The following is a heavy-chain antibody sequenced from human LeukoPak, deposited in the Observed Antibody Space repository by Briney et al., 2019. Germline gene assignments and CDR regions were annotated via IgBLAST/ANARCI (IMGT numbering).Heavy chain of an antibody. Sequence: GSLRLSYAASGFTFSSYSMNWVRQAPGKGLEWVSSISSSSSYICYADSVKGRFTISRDNAKNSLYLQMNSLRAEDTAVYYCARDRVSSGWHCDAFDIWGQGTMVAVSS. CDR2: ISSSSSYI. D-gene: IGHD6-19*01. V-gene: IGHV3-21*01. CDR3: ARDRVSSGWHCDAFDI. CDR1: GFTFSSYS. J-gene: IGHJ3*02.